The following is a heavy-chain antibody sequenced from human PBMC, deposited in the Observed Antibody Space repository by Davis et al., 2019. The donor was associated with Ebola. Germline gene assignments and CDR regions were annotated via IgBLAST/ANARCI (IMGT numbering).Heavy chain of an antibody. CDR1: VYPFTSSG. CDR2: FSAYNGNT. CDR3: ARECWQTWFDP. Sequence: ASVTVSCKGSVYPFTSSGISWARQLLGQGLEWMGCFSAYNGNTNYAQKLQGRVTMTSDTSTSTAYMELRSLRSDYTAVYYCARECWQTWFDPWGNGTLVTVAS. V-gene: IGHV1-18*01. J-gene: IGHJ5*02. D-gene: IGHD3-10*02.